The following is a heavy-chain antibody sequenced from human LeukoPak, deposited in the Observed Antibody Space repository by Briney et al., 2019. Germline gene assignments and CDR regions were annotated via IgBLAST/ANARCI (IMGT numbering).Heavy chain of an antibody. CDR1: GDSISIGSYY. J-gene: IGHJ4*02. Sequence: PSETLSLTCTVSGDSISIGSYYWSWLRQPAGKGLEWIGHMNTTGSTKYNPSLKSRVTISVDTSNNQFSLKVSSVTAADTAVYYCARHWDYWGQGTLVTVSS. CDR3: ARHWDY. V-gene: IGHV4-61*09. CDR2: MNTTGST.